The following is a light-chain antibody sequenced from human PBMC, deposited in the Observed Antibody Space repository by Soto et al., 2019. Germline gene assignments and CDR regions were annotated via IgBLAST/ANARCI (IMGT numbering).Light chain of an antibody. V-gene: IGLV2-14*01. J-gene: IGLJ3*02. CDR2: EVN. Sequence: QSALTQPASVSGSPGQSITISCTGTSSDIGGYKYVSWYQHHPGKVPQLIIYEVNNRPSGVSNRFSGSKSGNTASLTISGLQAEDEADYYCSSYSSSSIWVFGGGTKVTVL. CDR3: SSYSSSSIWV. CDR1: SSDIGGYKY.